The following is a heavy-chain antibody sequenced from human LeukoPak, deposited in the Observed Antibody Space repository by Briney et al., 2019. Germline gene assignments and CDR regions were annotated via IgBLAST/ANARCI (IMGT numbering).Heavy chain of an antibody. D-gene: IGHD3-22*01. CDR2: IYHSGST. Sequence: KPSETLSLTCTVSHYSISSNYYWGWIRQPPGKGLEWIGSIYHSGSTCYNPSLKSRVTISVDTSKNQFSLKLTSVTAADTAVYYCARSSGCMSYWGQGTLVTVSS. J-gene: IGHJ4*02. CDR1: HYSISSNYY. V-gene: IGHV4-38-2*02. CDR3: ARSSGCMSY.